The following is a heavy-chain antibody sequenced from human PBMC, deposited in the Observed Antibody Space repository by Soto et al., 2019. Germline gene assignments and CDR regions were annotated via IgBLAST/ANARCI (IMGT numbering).Heavy chain of an antibody. D-gene: IGHD6-13*01. Sequence: GGSLRLSCAASGFTFSSYAMSWVRQASGKGLEWVSTVTGNGGRTSYADSVKGRLTISRDNSKNTLYLQMNSLRVEDTAVYYCAMLNAADSSWTIKFDFWGQGSLVTVSS. CDR1: GFTFSSYA. V-gene: IGHV3-23*01. CDR3: AMLNAADSSWTIKFDF. CDR2: VTGNGGRT. J-gene: IGHJ4*02.